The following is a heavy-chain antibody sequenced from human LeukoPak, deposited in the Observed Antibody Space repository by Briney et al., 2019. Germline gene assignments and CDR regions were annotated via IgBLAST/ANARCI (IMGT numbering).Heavy chain of an antibody. J-gene: IGHJ5*01. Sequence: SETLSLTCAVYGGSFSGYYWSWIRQPPGKGLEWIGEINHSGSTNYNPSLKSRVTISVDTSKNQFSLQLNSVTAADTAVYYCVRHDGRGGATMGAFDSWGQGSLVTVSS. CDR2: INHSGST. V-gene: IGHV4-34*01. CDR3: VRHDGRGGATMGAFDS. D-gene: IGHD5-12*01. CDR1: GGSFSGYY.